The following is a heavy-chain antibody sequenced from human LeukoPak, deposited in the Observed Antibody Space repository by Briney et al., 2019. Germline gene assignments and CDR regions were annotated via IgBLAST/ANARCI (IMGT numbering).Heavy chain of an antibody. CDR2: IYYSGST. D-gene: IGHD3-22*01. V-gene: IGHV4-39*01. J-gene: IGHJ4*02. Sequence: SETLSLTCTVSGGSISSSSYYWSWIRQPPGKGLEWIGSIYYSGSTYYSPSLKSRVAISVDTSKNQFSLRLNSVTAADTAVYYCARSPRYYDSSGPLVLFDYWGQGTLVTVSS. CDR1: GGSISSSSYY. CDR3: ARSPRYYDSSGPLVLFDY.